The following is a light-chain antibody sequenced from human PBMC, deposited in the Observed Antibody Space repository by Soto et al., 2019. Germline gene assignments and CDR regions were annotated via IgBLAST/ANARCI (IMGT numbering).Light chain of an antibody. V-gene: IGKV3-11*01. Sequence: EIVLTQSPAALSLSPGEGVTLSCRASQSIKRFLAWYQQKPGQAPRLLIYNIFNRATGIPARFSGSGSGTDFTLTISSLEPEDFAVYYCQQRSIRPLSFGGGTRVEIK. J-gene: IGKJ4*01. CDR1: QSIKRF. CDR2: NIF. CDR3: QQRSIRPLS.